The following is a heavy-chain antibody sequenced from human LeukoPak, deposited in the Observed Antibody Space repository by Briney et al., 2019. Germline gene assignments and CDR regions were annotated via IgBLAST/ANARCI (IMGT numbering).Heavy chain of an antibody. D-gene: IGHD6-13*01. Sequence: GGSLRLSCAASGFTFRNYWMHWVRQAPGKGLVWVSRINDDGGNTAYADSVKGRFTISRDNTKNTLYLQMNSLRAEDTAVYYCATILAGGSRMFDYWGKGTLVTVSS. CDR3: ATILAGGSRMFDY. J-gene: IGHJ4*02. CDR1: GFTFRNYW. CDR2: INDDGGNT. V-gene: IGHV3-74*01.